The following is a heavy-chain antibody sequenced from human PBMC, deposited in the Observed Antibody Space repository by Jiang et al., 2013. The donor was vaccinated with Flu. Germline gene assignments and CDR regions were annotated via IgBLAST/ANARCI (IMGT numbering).Heavy chain of an antibody. D-gene: IGHD3-22*01. CDR3: ARDFGNYYDSSGYYFDYRIYYYYGMDV. V-gene: IGHV1-3*01. CDR2: INAGNGNT. CDR1: GYTFTSHA. Sequence: KVSCKASGYTFTSHAMHWVRQAPGQRLEWMGWINAGNGNTKYSQKFQGRVTITRDTSASTAYMELSSLRSEDTAVYYCARDFGNYYDSSGYYFDYRIYYYYGMDVWGQGTTVTVSS. J-gene: IGHJ6*02.